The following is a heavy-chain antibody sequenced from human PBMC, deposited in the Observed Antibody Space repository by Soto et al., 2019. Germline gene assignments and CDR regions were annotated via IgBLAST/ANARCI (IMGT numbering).Heavy chain of an antibody. Sequence: QVQLVQSGADVKKPGSSVKISCTASGAAFSNHTFTWVRRAPGEGLEWVGRVIPLLDASNYAEKFQDRVTISADRSTSTVYMELSGLRSEDSAIYYCASGKSQMSQDRMGFYYYMDVWGKGTSVTVSS. V-gene: IGHV1-69*08. D-gene: IGHD2-15*01. J-gene: IGHJ6*03. CDR3: ASGKSQMSQDRMGFYYYMDV. CDR2: VIPLLDAS. CDR1: GAAFSNHT.